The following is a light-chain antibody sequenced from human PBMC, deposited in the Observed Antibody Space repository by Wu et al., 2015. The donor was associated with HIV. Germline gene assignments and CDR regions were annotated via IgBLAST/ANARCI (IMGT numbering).Light chain of an antibody. CDR2: GAS. CDR1: QSVSSSY. CDR3: QQYGSSPEA. J-gene: IGKJ3*01. V-gene: IGKV3-20*01. Sequence: EIVLTQSPGTLSLSPGERATLSCRASQSVSSSYLAWYQQKPGQAPRLLIYGASSRATGIPDRFSGSGSGTDFTLTISRLEPEDFAVYYCQQYGSSPEAFGPGTKWISN.